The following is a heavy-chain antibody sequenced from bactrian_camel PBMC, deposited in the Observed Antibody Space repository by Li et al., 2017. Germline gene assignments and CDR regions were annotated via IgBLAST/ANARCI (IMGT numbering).Heavy chain of an antibody. CDR2: IDSGGIT. V-gene: IGHV3S53*01. Sequence: QVQLVESGGGSVQAGESLRLSCRASAYAYSGTCMGWFREVPGKEREGIATIDSGGITAYADSVKGRFTLSEDSAKNTVYLQMNSLKPEDTAIYFCAADSVNLQLSRFYTYWGQGTQVTVS. J-gene: IGHJ4*01. D-gene: IGHD8*01. CDR3: AADSVNLQLSRFYTY. CDR1: AYAYSGTC.